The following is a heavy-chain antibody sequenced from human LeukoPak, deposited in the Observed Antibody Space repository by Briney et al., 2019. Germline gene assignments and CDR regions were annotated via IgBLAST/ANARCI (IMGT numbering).Heavy chain of an antibody. D-gene: IGHD3-3*01. CDR1: GFTFSSYD. Sequence: GGSLRLSCAASGFTFSSYDMHWVRHATGKGLEWVSAIGTAGDTYYPGSVKGRFTISRENAKNSLYLQMNSLRAGDTAVYFCARGSRLGVVERDAFDIWGQGTMVTVSS. CDR2: IGTAGDT. V-gene: IGHV3-13*01. J-gene: IGHJ3*02. CDR3: ARGSRLGVVERDAFDI.